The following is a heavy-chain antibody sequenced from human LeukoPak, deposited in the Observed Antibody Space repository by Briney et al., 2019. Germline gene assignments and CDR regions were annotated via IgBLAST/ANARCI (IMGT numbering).Heavy chain of an antibody. V-gene: IGHV4-30-4*08. J-gene: IGHJ4*02. D-gene: IGHD2-2*01. CDR2: IYYSGST. CDR3: ARVIVVVPAALGFDY. CDR1: GGSISSGDYY. Sequence: PSETLSLTCTVSGGSISSGDYYWLWIRQPPGKGLEWIGYIYYSGSTYYNPSLKSRVTISVDTSKNQFSLKLSSVTAADTAVYYCARVIVVVPAALGFDYWGQGTLVTVSS.